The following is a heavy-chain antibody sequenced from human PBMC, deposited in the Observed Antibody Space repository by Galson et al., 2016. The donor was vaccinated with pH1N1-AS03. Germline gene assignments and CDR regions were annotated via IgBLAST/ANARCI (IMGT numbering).Heavy chain of an antibody. CDR1: GGSISSGAFY. D-gene: IGHD2-15*01. CDR3: ARGTIVVDQEDSWFDP. CDR2: IYYSGST. Sequence: LSLTCTVSGGSISSGAFYWSWIRQHPGKGLEWIGYIYYSGSTSYKPSLKSRLSISVDTSKNQFSLRLRSVTAADTAMYYCARGTIVVDQEDSWFDPWGQGTLVTVSS. J-gene: IGHJ5*02. V-gene: IGHV4-31*03.